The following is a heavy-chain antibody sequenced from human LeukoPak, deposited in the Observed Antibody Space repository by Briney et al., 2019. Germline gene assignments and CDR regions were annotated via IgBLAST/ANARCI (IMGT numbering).Heavy chain of an antibody. CDR1: GSSISSGYY. V-gene: IGHV4-61*01. CDR2: IHYTGST. Sequence: SETLSLTCAVSGSSISSGYYWSWLRQTPGKGLEWIGYIHYTGSTNYNPSLKSRVTISLDTSKNQFSLKLSSVTAADTAVYYCARESNYHDSLGYNWFDPWGQGTLVTVSS. CDR3: ARESNYHDSLGYNWFDP. D-gene: IGHD3-22*01. J-gene: IGHJ5*02.